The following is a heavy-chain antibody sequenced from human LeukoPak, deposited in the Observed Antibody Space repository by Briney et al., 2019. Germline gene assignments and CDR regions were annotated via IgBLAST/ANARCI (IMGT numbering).Heavy chain of an antibody. V-gene: IGHV3-23*01. Sequence: GGSLRLSCAVSGVTLSNYGMSWVRQAPGKGVEWVAGISDSGGSTNYADSVKGGFTISRDNPKTTLYLQMNSLRAEHTAVYFCAKRGVVIRVILVGFHKEAYYFDSWGQGALVTVSS. D-gene: IGHD3-22*01. CDR1: GVTLSNYG. CDR2: ISDSGGST. CDR3: AKRGVVIRVILVGFHKEAYYFDS. J-gene: IGHJ4*02.